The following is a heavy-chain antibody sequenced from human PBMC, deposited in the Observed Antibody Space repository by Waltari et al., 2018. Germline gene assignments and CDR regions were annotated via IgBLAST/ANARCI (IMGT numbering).Heavy chain of an antibody. CDR3: AKDISYGLISVCVCFRGVYAFDI. J-gene: IGHJ3*02. D-gene: IGHD5-18*01. V-gene: IGHV3-23*01. Sequence: EVQLLESGGGLVQTGGSLRLSCAASGFTFSSYAMSWVRQAPGKGMEWVSAISGSGGSTYYADAVTGLSTISRYNFRNSLYIQMNSLRADETAVYYCAKDISYGLISVCVCFRGVYAFDIWGQGTMVTVSS. CDR2: ISGSGGST. CDR1: GFTFSSYA.